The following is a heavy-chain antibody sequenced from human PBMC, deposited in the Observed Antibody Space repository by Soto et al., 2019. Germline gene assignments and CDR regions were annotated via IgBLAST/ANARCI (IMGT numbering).Heavy chain of an antibody. D-gene: IGHD1-26*01. J-gene: IGHJ5*02. CDR1: GGSISSSIYY. CDR3: ARQSGSLTSNWLDP. CDR2: IYYSGST. V-gene: IGHV4-39*01. Sequence: SETLSLTCTVSGGSISSSIYYWGWIRQPPGKGLEWIGSIYYSGSTYYNPSLKSRVTISVDTSKNQFSLKLSSVTAADTAVYYCARQSGSLTSNWLDPWGQGTLVTVSS.